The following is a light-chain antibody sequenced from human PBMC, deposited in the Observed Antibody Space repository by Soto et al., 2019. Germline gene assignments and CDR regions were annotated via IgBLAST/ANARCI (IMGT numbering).Light chain of an antibody. Sequence: DIQMTQSPSSLSASVGDRVTSTCQASQDISNYLNWYQQKPGKAPKLLIYDASNLETGVPSRFSGSGSGTEFTLTISSLQHDDFATYYCQQCVNYPWTFXPGTKVDIK. J-gene: IGKJ1*01. CDR2: DAS. V-gene: IGKV1-33*01. CDR1: QDISNY. CDR3: QQCVNYPWT.